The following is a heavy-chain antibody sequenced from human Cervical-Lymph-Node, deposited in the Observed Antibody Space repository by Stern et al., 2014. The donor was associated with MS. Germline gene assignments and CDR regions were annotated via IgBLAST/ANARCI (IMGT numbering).Heavy chain of an antibody. CDR3: ARLSTAVDF. CDR2: ISHSGDT. CDR1: GGSISSRY. Sequence: VQLVESGPGLVKPSETLSLTCAVSGGSISSRYWGWIRQPPGKGLEWIGLISHSGDTKYNPSLKSRVTISLDPSKNPFSLTVTSVTAADTAVYYCARLSTAVDFWGQGTLVTVSS. J-gene: IGHJ4*02. V-gene: IGHV4-59*08.